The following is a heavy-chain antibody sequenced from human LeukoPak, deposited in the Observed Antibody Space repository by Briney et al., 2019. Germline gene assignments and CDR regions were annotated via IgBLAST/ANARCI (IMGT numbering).Heavy chain of an antibody. CDR1: GFTFSDHF. CDR3: ARETYHFGSGYDH. CDR2: TRNKANTYTT. D-gene: IGHD3-10*01. Sequence: QPGGSLRLSCAASGFTFSDHFMDWVRQAPGKGLEWVGRTRNKANTYTTKYAASVRGRFTISRDDSKHSLYLQMNSLKTEDTAVYYCARETYHFGSGYDHWGQGTLVTVSS. J-gene: IGHJ4*02. V-gene: IGHV3-72*01.